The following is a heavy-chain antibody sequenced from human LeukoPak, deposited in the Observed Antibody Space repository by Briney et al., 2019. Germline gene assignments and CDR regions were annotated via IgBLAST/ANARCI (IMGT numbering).Heavy chain of an antibody. Sequence: GGSLRLSCAASGFTFSDYAMSWVRQAPGKGLEWVSAISGSAGASYYADSVKGRFTISRDNSKNTLYLQMNSLRAEDTAVYYCAKDRAQPGSYYDFWSAIDYWGQGTLVTVSS. J-gene: IGHJ4*02. CDR2: ISGSAGAS. D-gene: IGHD3-3*01. CDR3: AKDRAQPGSYYDFWSAIDY. V-gene: IGHV3-23*01. CDR1: GFTFSDYA.